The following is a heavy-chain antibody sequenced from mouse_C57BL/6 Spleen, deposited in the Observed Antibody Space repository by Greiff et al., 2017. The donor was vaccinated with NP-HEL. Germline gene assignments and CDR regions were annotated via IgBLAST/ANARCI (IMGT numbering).Heavy chain of an antibody. J-gene: IGHJ4*01. CDR1: GYTFTSYW. CDR3: ARYPNWDVGYAMDY. V-gene: IGHV1-64*01. CDR2: IHPNSGST. Sequence: QVQLQQPGAELVKPGASVKLSCKASGYTFTSYWMHWVKQRPGQGLEWIGMIHPNSGSTNYNEKFKSKATLTVDKSSSTAYMQLSSLTSEDSAVYYCARYPNWDVGYAMDYWGQGTSVTVSS. D-gene: IGHD4-1*02.